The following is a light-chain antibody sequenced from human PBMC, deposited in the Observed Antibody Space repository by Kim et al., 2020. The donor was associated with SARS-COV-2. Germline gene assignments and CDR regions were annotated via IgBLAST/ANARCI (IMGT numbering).Light chain of an antibody. CDR1: QSINSW. Sequence: DIQMTQPLSTLPASVGDRVTITCRASQSINSWLAWYQQKPGKAPKLLIYKASTLESGVPSRFSGSGSVTEFTLTISSLQADDFATYYCQQNYTYPWTFGQGTKVDIK. CDR2: KAS. J-gene: IGKJ1*01. CDR3: QQNYTYPWT. V-gene: IGKV1-5*03.